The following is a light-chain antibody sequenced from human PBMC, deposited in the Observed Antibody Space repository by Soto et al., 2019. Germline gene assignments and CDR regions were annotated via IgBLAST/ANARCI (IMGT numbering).Light chain of an antibody. CDR1: SSDVGGYNY. J-gene: IGLJ1*01. CDR2: DVT. V-gene: IGLV2-14*01. Sequence: QSALTQPASVSGSPGQSITTSCTGTSSDVGGYNYVSWYQQHPVKAPKLMIYDVTNRPSGVSDRFSGSKSGNTASLTISGLQAEDEADYYCSSYTSSSTPYVFGTGTQLTVL. CDR3: SSYTSSSTPYV.